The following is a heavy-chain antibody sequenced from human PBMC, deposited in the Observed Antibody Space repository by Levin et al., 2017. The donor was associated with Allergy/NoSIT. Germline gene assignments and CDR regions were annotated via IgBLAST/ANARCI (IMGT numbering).Heavy chain of an antibody. CDR1: GFTFRSYG. Sequence: PGGSLRLSCAASGFTFRSYGMHWVRQAPGKGLEWVAVISYDGSNKYYADSVKGRFTISRDNSKNSLYLQMDSLRAEDTAVYYCAKPLWGSYSSPAYMDYWGQGTLITVSS. J-gene: IGHJ4*02. CDR2: ISYDGSNK. CDR3: AKPLWGSYSSPAYMDY. V-gene: IGHV3-30*18. D-gene: IGHD3-16*01.